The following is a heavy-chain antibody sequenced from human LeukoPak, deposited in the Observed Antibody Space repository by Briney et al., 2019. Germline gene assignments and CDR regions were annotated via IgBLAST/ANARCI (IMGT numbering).Heavy chain of an antibody. V-gene: IGHV4-59*01. CDR3: ARVFDSGSQAYFYYMDV. Sequence: SETLSLTCAVSGGSISSYYWSWIRQPPGKGLEWIGYIYYSRSTNYNPSLKSRVTISVDTSKNQFSLKLSSVTAADTAVYYCARVFDSGSQAYFYYMDVWGKGTTVTISS. J-gene: IGHJ6*03. CDR1: GGSISSYY. D-gene: IGHD3-10*01. CDR2: IYYSRST.